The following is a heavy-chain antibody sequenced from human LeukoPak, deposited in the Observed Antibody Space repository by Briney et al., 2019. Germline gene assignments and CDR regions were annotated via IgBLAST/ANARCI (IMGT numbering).Heavy chain of an antibody. CDR3: AKGLGPLVRGVVPRTYYMDV. CDR1: GFTFSSYG. V-gene: IGHV3-30*18. Sequence: GGSLRLSCVGSGFTFSSYGTHWVRQLPGKGPEWVAIISYDGSSEFYADSVKGRFKISRDNSKNTVNLQMNSLGVEDTAVYYCAKGLGPLVRGVVPRTYYMDVWGRGTTVTVSS. J-gene: IGHJ6*03. CDR2: ISYDGSSE. D-gene: IGHD3-10*01.